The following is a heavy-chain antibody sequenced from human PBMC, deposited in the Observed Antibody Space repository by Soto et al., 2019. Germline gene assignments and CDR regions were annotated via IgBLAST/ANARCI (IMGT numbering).Heavy chain of an antibody. CDR3: ATQPGGGGY. V-gene: IGHV3-53*01. CDR2: IYSGGYT. CDR1: GFTVSNNY. Sequence: EVQLVESGGGLIQPGGSLRLSCAVSGFTVSNNYMSWVRQAPGKGLEGVSVIYSGGYTAYGDSVKGRFTISRDNSKNTLFLQMNSPGADEPGFFYWATQPGGGGYWGQGTLVTVSS. J-gene: IGHJ4*02. D-gene: IGHD2-2*01.